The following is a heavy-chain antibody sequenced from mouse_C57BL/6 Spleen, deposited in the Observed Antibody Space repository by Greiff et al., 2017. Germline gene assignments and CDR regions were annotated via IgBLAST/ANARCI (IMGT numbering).Heavy chain of an antibody. J-gene: IGHJ1*03. D-gene: IGHD1-1*01. CDR2: IYPSDSET. CDR1: GYTFTSYW. V-gene: IGHV1-61*01. CDR3: ARRHYYGSSYGYFDV. Sequence: VQLQQPGAELVRPGSSVKLSCKASGYTFTSYWMDWVKQRPGQGLEWIGNIYPSDSETHYNQKFKDKATLTVDKSSSTAYMQLSSLTSEDSAVYYCARRHYYGSSYGYFDVWAQGPRSPSPQ.